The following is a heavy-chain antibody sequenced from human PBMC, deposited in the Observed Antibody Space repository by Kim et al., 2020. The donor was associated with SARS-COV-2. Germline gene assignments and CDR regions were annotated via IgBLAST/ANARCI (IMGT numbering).Heavy chain of an antibody. J-gene: IGHJ4*01. CDR1: GFTFWSYA. Sequence: GGSLRLSCAASGFTFWSYAMSWVRQAPGKGLEWVSTISGSGGSTYYADSVKGRFTISRDTSKSTLHLQVNSLRVEDTAVYYCAKRNYYDDSGYYGSFDY. D-gene: IGHD3-22*01. CDR2: ISGSGGST. V-gene: IGHV3-23*01. CDR3: AKRNYYDDSGYYGSFDY.